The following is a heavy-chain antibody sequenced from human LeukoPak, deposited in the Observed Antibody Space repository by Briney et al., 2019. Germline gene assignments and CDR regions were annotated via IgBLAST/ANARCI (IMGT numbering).Heavy chain of an antibody. J-gene: IGHJ4*02. CDR1: GGSISSYY. CDR3: ARIVVVTATDYFDY. Sequence: PSETLSLTCTVSGGSISSYYWSWIRQPPGKGLEWIGYIYYSGSTNYNPSLKSRVTISVDTSKNQFSLKLSSVTAADTAVYYCARIVVVTATDYFDYWGQGTLVTVSS. V-gene: IGHV4-59*01. D-gene: IGHD2-15*01. CDR2: IYYSGST.